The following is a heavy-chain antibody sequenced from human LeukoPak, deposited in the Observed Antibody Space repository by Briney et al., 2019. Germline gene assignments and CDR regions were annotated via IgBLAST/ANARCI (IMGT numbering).Heavy chain of an antibody. CDR2: ISHDGTNT. V-gene: IGHV3-30*18. CDR3: AKDPGAVVVQAYYLDH. J-gene: IGHJ4*02. D-gene: IGHD2-21*01. CDR1: GFRFRNFG. Sequence: GGSLRLSCVDSGFRFRNFGMHWVRQAPGKGLEWVAVISHDGTNTYHADSVRGRFTISRDNSKDTLYLQVHSLRPEDTAVYYCAKDPGAVVVQAYYLDHWGQGTLVTVSS.